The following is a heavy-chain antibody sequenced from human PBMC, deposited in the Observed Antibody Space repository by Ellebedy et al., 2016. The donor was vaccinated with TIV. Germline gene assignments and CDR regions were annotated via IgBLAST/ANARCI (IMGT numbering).Heavy chain of an antibody. CDR2: ISYNGSNQ. Sequence: GESLKISCAASGFTFSNYALHWVRQAPGKGLEWMAVISYNGSNQFYVDSVKGRFTISRDNSKNMLYLQMNNLITEDTALYYCAKLGVVIRGDYWGQGTLVTVSS. CDR3: AKLGVVIRGDY. D-gene: IGHD3-10*01. J-gene: IGHJ1*01. CDR1: GFTFSNYA. V-gene: IGHV3-30-3*02.